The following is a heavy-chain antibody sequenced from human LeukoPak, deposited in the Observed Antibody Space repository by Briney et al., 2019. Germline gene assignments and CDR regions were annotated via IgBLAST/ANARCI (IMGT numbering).Heavy chain of an antibody. CDR1: GFTFSSRA. V-gene: IGHV3-23*01. J-gene: IGHJ4*02. D-gene: IGHD2-15*01. CDR3: AKPLLGYCSGGSCSYYFDY. Sequence: GGSLRLSCAASGFTFSSRAMTWVRQAPGKGLEWVSIISGTGGSTYYADSVKGRFTISRDNSKNTLYLQMNSLRAEDTAVYYCAKPLLGYCSGGSCSYYFDYWGQGTLVTVSS. CDR2: ISGTGGST.